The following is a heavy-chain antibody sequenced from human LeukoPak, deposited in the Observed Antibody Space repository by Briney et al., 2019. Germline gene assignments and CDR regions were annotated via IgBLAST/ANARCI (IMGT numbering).Heavy chain of an antibody. J-gene: IGHJ6*02. V-gene: IGHV6-1*01. CDR2: TYSRSKWYY. D-gene: IGHD3-10*01. CDR1: GDSVSTDSAN. Sequence: SQTLSLTCAISGDSVSTDSANWNWIRQSPSRGLEWLGRTYSRSKWYYDYAPSVKSRITINADTSKNQFSLQLNSVTPEDTAVYYCARETRSRGYGMDVWGQGTTVTVSS. CDR3: ARETRSRGYGMDV.